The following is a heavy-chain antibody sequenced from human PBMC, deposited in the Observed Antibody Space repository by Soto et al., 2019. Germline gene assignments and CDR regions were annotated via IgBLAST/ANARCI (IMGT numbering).Heavy chain of an antibody. CDR2: SIPISGTA. D-gene: IGHD2-2*01. Sequence: QVQLVQSGAEVQKPGSSVKVSCKASGGTFSSYAISRVRQAPGQGLESMGGSIPISGTANYAQKSQVRVKITADESTSTAYMELSSLRSEDTAVYYCARSQGSSTSLEIYYYYYYGMDVWGQGTTVTVSS. V-gene: IGHV1-69*01. CDR1: GGTFSSYA. J-gene: IGHJ6*02. CDR3: ARSQGSSTSLEIYYYYYYGMDV.